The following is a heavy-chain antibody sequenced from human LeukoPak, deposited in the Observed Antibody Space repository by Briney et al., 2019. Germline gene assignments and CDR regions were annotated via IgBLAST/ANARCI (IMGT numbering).Heavy chain of an antibody. Sequence: SETLSLTCAVYGGSFSGYYWSWIRQPPGKGLEWIGEINHSGSTNYNPSLKSRVTISVDTSKNQFSLKLSSVTAADTAVYYCARGKPAGKIFDYWGQGTLVTVSS. CDR3: ARGKPAGKIFDY. J-gene: IGHJ4*02. D-gene: IGHD2-2*01. V-gene: IGHV4-34*01. CDR2: INHSGST. CDR1: GGSFSGYY.